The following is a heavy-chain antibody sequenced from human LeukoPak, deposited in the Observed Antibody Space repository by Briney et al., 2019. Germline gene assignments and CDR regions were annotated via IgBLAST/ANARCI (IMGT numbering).Heavy chain of an antibody. CDR3: ARQSAYYYDSSGYGY. Sequence: PSETLSLTCTVSGGSISSSSYYWGWIRQPPGKGLEWIGSIYYSESTYYNPSLKSRVTISVDTSKNQFSLKLSSVTAADTAVYYCARQSAYYYDSSGYGYWGQGTLVTVSS. CDR1: GGSISSSSYY. D-gene: IGHD3-22*01. J-gene: IGHJ4*02. CDR2: IYYSEST. V-gene: IGHV4-39*01.